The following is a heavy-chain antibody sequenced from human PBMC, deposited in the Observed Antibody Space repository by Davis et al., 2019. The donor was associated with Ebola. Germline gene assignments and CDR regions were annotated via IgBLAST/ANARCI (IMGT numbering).Heavy chain of an antibody. J-gene: IGHJ6*02. CDR2: IYYSGST. V-gene: IGHV4-59*01. CDR3: ARVGVGAADGMDV. CDR1: GGSISSYY. D-gene: IGHD2-15*01. Sequence: SETLSLTCTVSGGSISSYYWSWIRQPPGKGLEWIGYIYYSGSTNYNASRKSRVTISVDTSKNQFSLKLTSVTAADTAVYYCARVGVGAADGMDVWGQGTTVTVSS.